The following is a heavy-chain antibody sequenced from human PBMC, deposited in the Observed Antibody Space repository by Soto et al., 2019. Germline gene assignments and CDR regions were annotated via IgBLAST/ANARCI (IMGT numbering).Heavy chain of an antibody. CDR1: GFIFKNYA. J-gene: IGHJ4*02. V-gene: IGHV3-23*01. Sequence: GGSLRLSCAVSGFIFKNYALTWVRQAPGKGLEWVAAISGSGCSRYYADSVKGRFTISRDNSKNKLYLQMNSLRAEDTAVYYCAKEGIALAFNYWGQGNLVTVSS. CDR3: AKEGIALAFNY. CDR2: ISGSGCSR. D-gene: IGHD6-19*01.